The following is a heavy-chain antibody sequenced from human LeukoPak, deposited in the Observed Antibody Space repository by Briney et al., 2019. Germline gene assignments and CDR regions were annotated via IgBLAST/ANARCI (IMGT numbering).Heavy chain of an antibody. Sequence: GGSLRLSCAASGFTVSSNYMSWVRQAPGKGLEGVSVIYSGGSTYYADSVKGRFTISRDNSKNPLYLQMNSLRAEDKAVYYCARGGGSLLYPPRHWGQGTLVTVSS. V-gene: IGHV3-66*01. J-gene: IGHJ4*02. CDR1: GFTVSSNY. CDR2: IYSGGST. D-gene: IGHD3-10*01. CDR3: ARGGGSLLYPPRH.